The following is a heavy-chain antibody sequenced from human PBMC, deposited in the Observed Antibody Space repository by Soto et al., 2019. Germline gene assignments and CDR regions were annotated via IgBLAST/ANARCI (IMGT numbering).Heavy chain of an antibody. CDR2: VVYSGST. Sequence: SETLSLTCTVSGGSISSDDYYWSWIRQHPGKGLEWIGYVVYSGSTYYNPSLKSRVTMSVDTSKNHFSLKLSSVTAADTAVFYCARCRLPITTSCWFDPWGPGTLLTVSS. J-gene: IGHJ5*02. D-gene: IGHD1-1*01. CDR1: GGSISSDDYY. CDR3: ARCRLPITTSCWFDP. V-gene: IGHV4-31*03.